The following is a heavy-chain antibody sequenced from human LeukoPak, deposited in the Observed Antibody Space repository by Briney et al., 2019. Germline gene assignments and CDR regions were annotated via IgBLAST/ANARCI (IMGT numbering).Heavy chain of an antibody. CDR1: GGSISSYS. V-gene: IGHV4-59*01. CDR3: ARGIAARPRWFDP. J-gene: IGHJ5*02. D-gene: IGHD6-6*01. Sequence: SETLSLTCTVSGGSISSYSWSWIRQPPGKGMEWIGYIYYSGSTNYNTSLKSRVTISVDTSKNQFSLKLSSVTAADTAVYYCARGIAARPRWFDPWGQGTLVTVSS. CDR2: IYYSGST.